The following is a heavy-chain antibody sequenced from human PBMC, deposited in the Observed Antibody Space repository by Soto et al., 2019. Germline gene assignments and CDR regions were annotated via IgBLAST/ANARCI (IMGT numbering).Heavy chain of an antibody. V-gene: IGHV3-48*01. J-gene: IGHJ4*02. CDR1: GFTFSSYS. CDR2: ISSSSSTI. Sequence: EVQLVESGGGLVQPGGSLRLSCAASGFTFSSYSMNWVRQAPGKGLEWVSYISSSSSTIYYADSVKGRFTISRDNAKNSLYLQMNSLRAEDTAVYYCARATGDYFDYWGQGTLVTVSS. CDR3: ARATGDYFDY. D-gene: IGHD2-8*02.